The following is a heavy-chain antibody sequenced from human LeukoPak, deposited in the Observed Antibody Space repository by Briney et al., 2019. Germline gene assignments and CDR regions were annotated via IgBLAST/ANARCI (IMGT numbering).Heavy chain of an antibody. J-gene: IGHJ4*02. CDR2: INPDTGDK. Sequence: ASVKVSCKASGYTFTNYHINWVRQASGQGLEWMTWINPDTGDKGYAWKFQDRVTITTDTSISTAYMELSSLSSEDTAVYFCARTTSMTASGYDYWGQGTLVAVSS. CDR3: ARTTSMTASGYDY. CDR1: GYTFTNYH. V-gene: IGHV1-8*03. D-gene: IGHD2-21*02.